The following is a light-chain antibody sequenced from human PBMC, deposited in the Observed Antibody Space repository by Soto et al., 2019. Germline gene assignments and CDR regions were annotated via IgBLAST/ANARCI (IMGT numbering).Light chain of an antibody. CDR2: RAS. Sequence: EFVLTQSPGTLSLSPGERATLSCRASQSVGSNLAWYQQKPGQAPRLLIQRASTRATGIPDRFSGSGSGTDFTLTISRLEPEDFAVYYCQQYGSSPRITFCQGTRLEIK. CDR3: QQYGSSPRIT. J-gene: IGKJ5*01. CDR1: QSVGSN. V-gene: IGKV3-20*01.